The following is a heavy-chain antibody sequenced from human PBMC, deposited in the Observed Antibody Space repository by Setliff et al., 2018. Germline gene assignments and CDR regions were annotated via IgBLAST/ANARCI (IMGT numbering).Heavy chain of an antibody. CDR2: IFHTGDT. CDR3: AKGARQPSKRSWFDP. CDR1: GEDFSAYY. V-gene: IGHV4-34*12. Sequence: SETLSLTCAVYGEDFSAYYWSWIRQPPGKGLEWIGEIFHTGDTNYNPSLRGRLTISIDTANKHFSLNLDSVTAADTAVYFCAKGARQPSKRSWFDPWGQGTRVNVSS. J-gene: IGHJ5*02. D-gene: IGHD3-10*01.